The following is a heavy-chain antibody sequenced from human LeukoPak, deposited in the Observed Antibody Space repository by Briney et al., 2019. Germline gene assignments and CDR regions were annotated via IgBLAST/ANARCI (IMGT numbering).Heavy chain of an antibody. Sequence: SETLSLTCAVYGGSFSGYYWSWIRQPPGKGLEWIGSIYQSGSTYYTPSLKSRVTISVDTSKNQFSLKLSSVTAADTAVYYCASGYSYGSYYFDYWGQGTLVTVSS. CDR1: GGSFSGYY. V-gene: IGHV4-34*01. D-gene: IGHD5-18*01. CDR3: ASGYSYGSYYFDY. CDR2: IYQSGST. J-gene: IGHJ4*02.